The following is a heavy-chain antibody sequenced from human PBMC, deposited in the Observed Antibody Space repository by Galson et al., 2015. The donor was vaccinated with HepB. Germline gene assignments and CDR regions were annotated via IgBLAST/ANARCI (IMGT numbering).Heavy chain of an antibody. Sequence: SVKVSCKASGYTFTSYGISWVRQAPGQGLEWMGWISAYNGNTNYAQKLQGRVTMTTDTSTSTAYMELRSLRSDDTAVYYCARESVTTDDHYGMDVWGQGTTVTVSS. V-gene: IGHV1-18*01. D-gene: IGHD4-17*01. CDR1: GYTFTSYG. CDR2: ISAYNGNT. CDR3: ARESVTTDDHYGMDV. J-gene: IGHJ6*02.